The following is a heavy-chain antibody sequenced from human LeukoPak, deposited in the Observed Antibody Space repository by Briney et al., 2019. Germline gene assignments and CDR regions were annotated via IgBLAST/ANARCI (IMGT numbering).Heavy chain of an antibody. V-gene: IGHV1-46*01. J-gene: IGHJ6*02. Sequence: ASVKLSCKASGYTFTSYNMHWVRQAPGQGIEWMGIINPSGGSTSYAQKFQGRVTMTRDTSTSTVYMELSSLRSEDTAVYYCARVPDYYGMDVWGQGTTVSVSS. CDR2: INPSGGST. CDR1: GYTFTSYN. CDR3: ARVPDYYGMDV.